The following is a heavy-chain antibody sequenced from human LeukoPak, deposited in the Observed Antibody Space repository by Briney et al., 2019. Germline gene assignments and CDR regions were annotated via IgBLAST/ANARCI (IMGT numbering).Heavy chain of an antibody. CDR1: GYTFTGYY. CDR3: ARELAGYGDDDYFDY. CDR2: INPNSGGT. D-gene: IGHD4-17*01. Sequence: ASVKVSCKASGYTFTGYYMHWVRQAPGQGLEWMGWINPNSGGTNYAQKFQGRVTMTRDTSISTAYMELSRLRSDDTAAYYCARELAGYGDDDYFDYWGRGTLVTVSS. J-gene: IGHJ4*02. V-gene: IGHV1-2*02.